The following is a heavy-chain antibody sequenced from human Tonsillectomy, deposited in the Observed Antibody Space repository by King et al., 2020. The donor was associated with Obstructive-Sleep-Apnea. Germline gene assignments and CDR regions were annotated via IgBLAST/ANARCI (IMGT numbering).Heavy chain of an antibody. Sequence: EVQLQQSGGGLVQPGGSLRLSCAASGFTFDSYAMSWVRQAPGKGLEWVSAINSRGTTFYANSVKGRFTISRDNSKYTVDLQVNSLRAEDTAFYYCAKEGGGSGVYWVDSWGQGTLVTVSS. CDR1: GFTFDSYA. D-gene: IGHD3-10*01. V-gene: IGHV3-23*01. CDR2: INSRGTT. CDR3: AKEGGGSGVYWVDS. J-gene: IGHJ5*01.